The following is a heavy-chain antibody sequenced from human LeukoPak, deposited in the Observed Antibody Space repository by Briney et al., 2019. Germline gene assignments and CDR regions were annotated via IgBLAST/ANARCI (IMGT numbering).Heavy chain of an antibody. J-gene: IGHJ4*02. CDR1: GYTLTELS. CDR2: FEPEDGET. V-gene: IGHV1-24*01. CDR3: ATKSEGNIDY. Sequence: GASVKVSCEVSGYTLTELSMHWVRQAPGKGLEWMGGFEPEDGETIYAQKFQGRVTMTEDTSTDTAYMELSSLRSEDTAVYYCATKSEGNIDYWGQGTLVTVSS. D-gene: IGHD2/OR15-2a*01.